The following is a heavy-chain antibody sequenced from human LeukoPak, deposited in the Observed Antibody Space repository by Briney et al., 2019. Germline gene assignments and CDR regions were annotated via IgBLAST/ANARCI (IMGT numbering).Heavy chain of an antibody. CDR2: MNPNSGNT. V-gene: IGHV1-8*01. J-gene: IGHJ4*02. D-gene: IGHD3-9*01. CDR3: ARAFYDFLTGYPAYFDY. CDR1: GYTFTSYD. Sequence: GTSVKVSCKASGYTFTSYDINWVRQATGQGLEWMGWMNPNSGNTGYAQKFQGRVTMTRNTSISTAYMELSSLRAEDTAVYYCARAFYDFLTGYPAYFDYWGQGTLVTVSS.